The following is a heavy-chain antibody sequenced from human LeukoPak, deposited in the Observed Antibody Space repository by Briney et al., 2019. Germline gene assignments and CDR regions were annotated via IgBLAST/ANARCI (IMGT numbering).Heavy chain of an antibody. J-gene: IGHJ3*02. D-gene: IGHD5-24*01. V-gene: IGHV3-21*01. CDR1: GFTFCSYS. Sequence: GGSLRLSCAASGFTFCSYSMNWVRQAPGKGLEWVSSISSSSSYIYYADSVKGRFTISRDNAKNSLYLQMNSLRAEDTAVYYCARDLGDGYNNDAFDIWGQGTMVTVSS. CDR2: ISSSSSYI. CDR3: ARDLGDGYNNDAFDI.